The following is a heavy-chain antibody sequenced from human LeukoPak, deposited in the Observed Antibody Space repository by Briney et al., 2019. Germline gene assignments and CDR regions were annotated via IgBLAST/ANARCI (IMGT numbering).Heavy chain of an antibody. Sequence: GGSLRLSCAASGFTFSSYGMHWVRQAPGKGLEWVAVISYDGSSKYYADSVKGRFTISRDNSKNTLYLQMNSLRAEDTAVYYCAKGTGSYLYYYYYYMDVWGEGTTVTVSS. CDR3: AKGTGSYLYYYYYYMDV. J-gene: IGHJ6*03. D-gene: IGHD1-26*01. CDR2: ISYDGSSK. V-gene: IGHV3-30*18. CDR1: GFTFSSYG.